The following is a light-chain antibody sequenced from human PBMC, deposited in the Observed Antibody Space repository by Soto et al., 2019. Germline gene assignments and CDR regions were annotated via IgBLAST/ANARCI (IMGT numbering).Light chain of an antibody. V-gene: IGKV3-15*01. CDR2: GAS. CDR1: QSVASY. J-gene: IGKJ4*01. Sequence: EIVLTQSPATLSVSPGERATLSCRASQSVASYLAWYHQKPGQAPRLLIYGASTRATGVPARFSGSGSGTEFTLTISSLRSEDFAVYYCQQYNDWPLLTFGGGTKVEIK. CDR3: QQYNDWPLLT.